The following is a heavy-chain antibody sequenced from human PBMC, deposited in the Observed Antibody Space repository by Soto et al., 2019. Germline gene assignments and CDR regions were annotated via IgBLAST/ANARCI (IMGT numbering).Heavy chain of an antibody. D-gene: IGHD6-13*01. CDR1: GYTFTSYD. Sequence: ASVKVSCKASGYTFTSYDINWVRQATGQGLEWMGWMNPNSGNTGYAQKFQGRVTMTRNTSISTAYMELSSLRSEDTAVYYCARGRKHQLVLGYYYGMDVWGQGTTVTVSS. J-gene: IGHJ6*02. V-gene: IGHV1-8*01. CDR2: MNPNSGNT. CDR3: ARGRKHQLVLGYYYGMDV.